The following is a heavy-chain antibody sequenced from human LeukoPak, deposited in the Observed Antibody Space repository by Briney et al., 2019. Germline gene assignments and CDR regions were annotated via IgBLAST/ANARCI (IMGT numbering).Heavy chain of an antibody. D-gene: IGHD6-19*01. Sequence: GASVKVSCKASGYTFTSYYMHWVRQAPGQGLEWMGWINTYNGNTNYAQKLQGRVTMTTDTSTSTAYMELRSLRSDDTAVYYCAREGQYYFDYWGQGTLVTVSS. CDR2: INTYNGNT. CDR1: GYTFTSYY. J-gene: IGHJ4*02. V-gene: IGHV1-18*04. CDR3: AREGQYYFDY.